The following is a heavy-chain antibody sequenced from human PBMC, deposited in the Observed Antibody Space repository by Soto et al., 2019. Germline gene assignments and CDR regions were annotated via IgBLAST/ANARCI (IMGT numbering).Heavy chain of an antibody. CDR3: VRDQTAFEV. J-gene: IGHJ3*01. Sequence: QVQLQESGPGLVKPSQTLSLTCTVSGASISVGGYYWSWIRQHPGKGLEWIGYIFYRGSTHYNPSVKSRVLISLDTSKNQFSLKLTSVTAADTAVYYCVRDQTAFEVWGPGTTVIVSS. CDR1: GASISVGGYY. CDR2: IFYRGST. V-gene: IGHV4-31*03.